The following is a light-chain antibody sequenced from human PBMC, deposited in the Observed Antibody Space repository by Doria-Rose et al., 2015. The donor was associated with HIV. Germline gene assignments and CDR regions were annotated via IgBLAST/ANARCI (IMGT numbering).Light chain of an antibody. CDR2: DGS. CDR3: HQYGTSWT. J-gene: IGKJ1*01. CDR1: PRFSSTY. V-gene: IGKV3-20*01. Sequence: TQSPGTLSLSPGERANLSCSASPRFSSTYLAWYQQKPGQAPSLLIYDGSTRATGIPDRFSASGSGTDFTLTINRLEPEDFALYYCHQYGTSWTFGQGTKVEI.